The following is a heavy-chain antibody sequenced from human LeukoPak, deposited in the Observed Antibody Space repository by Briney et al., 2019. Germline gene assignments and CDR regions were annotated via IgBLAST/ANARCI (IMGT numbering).Heavy chain of an antibody. V-gene: IGHV4-59*08. CDR1: GGSISSYY. CDR2: IYYSGST. J-gene: IGHJ5*02. CDR3: ARHDYGDYGWFDP. D-gene: IGHD4-17*01. Sequence: SETLSLTCTVSGGSISSYYWSWIRQPPGKGLGWIGYIYYSGSTNYDPSLKSRVTISVDTSKNQFSLKLSSVTAADTAVYYCARHDYGDYGWFDPWGQGTLVTVSS.